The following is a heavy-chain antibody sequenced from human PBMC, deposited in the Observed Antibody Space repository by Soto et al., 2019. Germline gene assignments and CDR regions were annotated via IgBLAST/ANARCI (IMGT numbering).Heavy chain of an antibody. CDR2: IYPSDSDT. D-gene: IGHD3-3*01. CDR3: ARGGVSTRTFDY. CDR1: GDNFSSYW. Sequence: GESLKISGTGYGDNFSSYWIAWVRQMPGKGLELMGIIYPSDSDTRYRPSFQGQVTISADKSISSAYLQWSSLRASDTAMYYCARGGVSTRTFDYWGQGTPVTVS. V-gene: IGHV5-51*01. J-gene: IGHJ4*02.